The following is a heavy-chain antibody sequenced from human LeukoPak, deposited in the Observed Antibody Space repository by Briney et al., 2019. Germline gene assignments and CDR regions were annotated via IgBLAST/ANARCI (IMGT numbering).Heavy chain of an antibody. CDR2: ISYSETT. J-gene: IGHJ5*02. CDR3: ARDGCSGGSCYSGNWFDP. CDR1: GGSISSFY. D-gene: IGHD2-15*01. Sequence: ASETLSLTCTVSGGSISSFYWSWIRQPPGKGLEYIGYISYSETTSYNPSLKSRVTISVDTSKNQFSLKLSSVTAADTAVYYCARDGCSGGSCYSGNWFDPWGQGTLVTVSS. V-gene: IGHV4-59*12.